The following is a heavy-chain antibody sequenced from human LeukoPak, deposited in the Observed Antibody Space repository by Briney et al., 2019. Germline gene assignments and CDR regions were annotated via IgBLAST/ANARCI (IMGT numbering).Heavy chain of an antibody. CDR2: ISSSSSYI. D-gene: IGHD3-9*01. CDR3: ARDWGAYYDILTGYTESYYFDY. V-gene: IGHV3-21*01. CDR1: GFTFSSYS. J-gene: IGHJ4*02. Sequence: PGGSLRLSCAASGFTFSSYSMNWVRQAPGKGLEWVSSISSSSSYIYYADSVKGRFTISRDNAKNSLYLQMNSLRAEDTAVYYCARDWGAYYDILTGYTESYYFDYWGQGTLVTVSS.